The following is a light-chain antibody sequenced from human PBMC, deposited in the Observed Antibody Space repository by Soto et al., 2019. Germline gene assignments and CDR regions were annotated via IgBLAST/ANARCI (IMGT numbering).Light chain of an antibody. CDR3: SSYTSSSTLDVV. J-gene: IGLJ2*01. Sequence: QSVLTQPASVSGSPGQSITISCTGTTSDIGGYNYVSWYQQHPGKAPKLMIYDVSNRPSGVSNRFSGSKSGNTASLTISGLLSEDEADYYCSSYTSSSTLDVVFGGGTKLTVL. CDR1: TSDIGGYNY. V-gene: IGLV2-14*03. CDR2: DVS.